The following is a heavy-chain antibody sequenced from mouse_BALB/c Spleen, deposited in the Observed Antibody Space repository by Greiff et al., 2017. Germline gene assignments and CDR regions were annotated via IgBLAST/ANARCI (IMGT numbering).Heavy chain of an antibody. D-gene: IGHD1-1*01. CDR3: ARYLGSSYDAMDY. J-gene: IGHJ4*01. V-gene: IGHV14-3*02. CDR1: GFNIKDTY. CDR2: IDPANGNT. Sequence: EVKLVESGAELVKPGASVKLSCTASGFNIKDTYMHWVKQRPEQGLEWIGRIDPANGNTKYDPKFQGKATITADTSSNTAYLQLSSLTSEDTAVYYCARYLGSSYDAMDYWGQGTSVTVSS.